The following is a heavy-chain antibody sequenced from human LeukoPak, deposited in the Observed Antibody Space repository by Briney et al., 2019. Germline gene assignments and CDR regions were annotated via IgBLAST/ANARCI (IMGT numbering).Heavy chain of an antibody. V-gene: IGHV3-7*01. CDR3: ARFVLVPAAIHYYYYGMDV. CDR2: IKQDGSEK. J-gene: IGHJ6*02. Sequence: GGSLRLSCAASGFTFSSYWMSWVRQAPGKGLEWVANIKQDGSEKYYVDSVKGRFTISRDNAKNSLYLQMNSLRAEDTAVYYCARFVLVPAAIHYYYYGMDVWGQGTTVTVSS. D-gene: IGHD2-2*02. CDR1: GFTFSSYW.